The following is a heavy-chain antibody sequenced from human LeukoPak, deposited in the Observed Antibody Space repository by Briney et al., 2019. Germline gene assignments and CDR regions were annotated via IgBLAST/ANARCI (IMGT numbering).Heavy chain of an antibody. CDR2: IYYSGST. Sequence: SGTLSLTCTVSGGSISSSSYYWGWIRQPPRKGLEWIGSIYYSGSTYYNPSLKSRVTISVDTSKNQFSLKLRSVTAADTAVYYCARRLLQEWFAEYINWFDPWGQGTLVTVSS. CDR3: ARRLLQEWFAEYINWFDP. J-gene: IGHJ5*02. V-gene: IGHV4-39*01. CDR1: GGSISSSSYY. D-gene: IGHD3-10*01.